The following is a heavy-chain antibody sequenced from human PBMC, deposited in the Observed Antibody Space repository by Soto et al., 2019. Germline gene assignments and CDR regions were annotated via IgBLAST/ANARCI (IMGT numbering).Heavy chain of an antibody. CDR1: GYTFTGYY. Sequence: GASVKVSCKASGYTFTGYYMHWVRQAPGQGLEWMGWINPNSGGTNYAQKFQGRVTMTRDTSISTAYMELSRLRSDDTAVYYCARAVGCSGGSCYSIESSYGMGVWGQGTTVTVSS. CDR3: ARAVGCSGGSCYSIESSYGMGV. CDR2: INPNSGGT. J-gene: IGHJ6*02. V-gene: IGHV1-2*02. D-gene: IGHD2-15*01.